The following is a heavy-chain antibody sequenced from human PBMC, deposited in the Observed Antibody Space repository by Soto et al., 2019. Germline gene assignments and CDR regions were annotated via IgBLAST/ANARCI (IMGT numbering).Heavy chain of an antibody. Sequence: PSETLSLTCSVSGGTINSGDYFWSWIRQPPGKGLEWIGSIFYTGSTYYSPSLKSRASMSMDTSKNLLSLRLMSLTAADTAVYFCARVKATLYRHYYFDYWGQGTPVTVSS. CDR1: GGTINSGDYF. D-gene: IGHD5-12*01. CDR2: IFYTGST. CDR3: ARVKATLYRHYYFDY. J-gene: IGHJ4*02. V-gene: IGHV4-30-4*01.